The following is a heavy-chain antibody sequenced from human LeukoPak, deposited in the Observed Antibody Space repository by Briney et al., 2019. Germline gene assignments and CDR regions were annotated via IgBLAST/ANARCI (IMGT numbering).Heavy chain of an antibody. Sequence: KPSETLSLTCTVSGGSISSYYWGWIRQPAGGGLGWVGRIYTSGSTDYNPSLNSRVTMSVDTSKNQFSLKLSSVTAADTAVYYCARDRGYYDSSGYYAFDIWGQGTMVTVSS. V-gene: IGHV4-4*07. D-gene: IGHD3-22*01. CDR3: ARDRGYYDSSGYYAFDI. J-gene: IGHJ3*02. CDR2: IYTSGST. CDR1: GGSISSYY.